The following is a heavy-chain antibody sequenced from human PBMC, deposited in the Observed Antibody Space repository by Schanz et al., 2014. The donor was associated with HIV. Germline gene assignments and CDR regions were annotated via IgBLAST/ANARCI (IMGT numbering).Heavy chain of an antibody. Sequence: VQLVESGGDLVKPGGSLRLSCAASGFIFSSYAMSWVRQAPGKGLEWVSAISGSGDSTYYADSVKGRFTISRDNSKNTLYLQMNSLRAEDTAVYYCAKGVLRDYYDSSGYPCWGQGTLVTVSS. J-gene: IGHJ4*02. CDR2: ISGSGDST. CDR1: GFIFSSYA. V-gene: IGHV3-23*04. CDR3: AKGVLRDYYDSSGYPC. D-gene: IGHD3-22*01.